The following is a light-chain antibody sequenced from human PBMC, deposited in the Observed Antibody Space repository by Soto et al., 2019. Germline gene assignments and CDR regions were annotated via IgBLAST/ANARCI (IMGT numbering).Light chain of an antibody. Sequence: EIVLTQSPGTLSLSPGERATLSCRASQSVSSTYLAWYQQKPGQPPRLLIYGASSRATGIPDRFSGSGSGTDFTLTISRLEPEDFAVYYCQHYGSLVLTFGGGTKVEIK. V-gene: IGKV3-20*01. CDR2: GAS. CDR1: QSVSSTY. J-gene: IGKJ4*01. CDR3: QHYGSLVLT.